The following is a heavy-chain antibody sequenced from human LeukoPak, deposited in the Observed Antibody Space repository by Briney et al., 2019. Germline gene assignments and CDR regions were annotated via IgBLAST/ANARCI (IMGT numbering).Heavy chain of an antibody. V-gene: IGHV4-59*01. Sequence: KPSETLSLTCSVSSGSLSGYFWSWIRQPPGKGLEWIGYIYYSGSTNYNPSLRSRVTISVDTSKNQFSLKLSSVTAADTAVYYCARLGHYYDGSGPANYWGQGTLVTVSS. D-gene: IGHD3-22*01. CDR3: ARLGHYYDGSGPANY. J-gene: IGHJ4*02. CDR1: SGSLSGYF. CDR2: IYYSGST.